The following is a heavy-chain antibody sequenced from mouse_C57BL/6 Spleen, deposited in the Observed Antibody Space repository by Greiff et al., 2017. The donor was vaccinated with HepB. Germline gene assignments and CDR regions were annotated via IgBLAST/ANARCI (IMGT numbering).Heavy chain of an antibody. CDR2: ISYDGSN. Sequence: EVQLQQSGPGLVKPSQSLSLTCSVTGYSITSGYYWNWIRQFPGNKLEWMGYISYDGSNNYNPSLKNRISITRDTSKNQFFLKLNSVTTEDTATYYCARGDSPNYWGQGTTLTVSS. V-gene: IGHV3-6*01. CDR3: ARGDSPNY. D-gene: IGHD3-3*01. J-gene: IGHJ2*01. CDR1: GYSITSGYY.